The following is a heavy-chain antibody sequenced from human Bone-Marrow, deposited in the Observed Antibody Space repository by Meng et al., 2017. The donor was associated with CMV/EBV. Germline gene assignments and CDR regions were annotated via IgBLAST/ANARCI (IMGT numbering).Heavy chain of an antibody. Sequence: GGSLRLSCAASGFIFDDYTMHWVRQAPGKGLEWVSVISWDGGSTYYADSVKGRFTISRDNSKNSLYLQMNSLRTEDAALYSCAKDGDIAAPGTPVFLDSWGQGTLVTVSS. CDR3: AKDGDIAAPGTPVFLDS. D-gene: IGHD6-13*01. CDR1: GFIFDDYT. V-gene: IGHV3-43*01. CDR2: ISWDGGST. J-gene: IGHJ4*02.